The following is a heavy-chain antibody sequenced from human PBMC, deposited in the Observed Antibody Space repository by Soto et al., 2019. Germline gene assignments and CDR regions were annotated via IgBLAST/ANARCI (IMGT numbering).Heavy chain of an antibody. V-gene: IGHV4-61*01. Sequence: SETLSLTCTVSGGSVSSGSYYWSWIRQPPGKGLEWIGYIYYSGSTNYNPSLKSRVTISVDTSKNQFSLKLSSVTAADTAVYYCASGGVSGSYEFDYWGQGTLVTVSS. D-gene: IGHD1-26*01. J-gene: IGHJ4*02. CDR2: IYYSGST. CDR1: GGSVSSGSYY. CDR3: ASGGVSGSYEFDY.